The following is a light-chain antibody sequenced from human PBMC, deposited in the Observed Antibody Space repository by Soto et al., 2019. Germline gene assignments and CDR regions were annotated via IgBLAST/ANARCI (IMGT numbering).Light chain of an antibody. J-gene: IGKJ4*01. CDR2: RAS. V-gene: IGKV3-20*01. Sequence: EIVLTRSHGTLSLSPGEVSTLSCRASHSISGNFLSWYQQKLGQAPRLRIQRASNRAPGISDRLSGSASGTEFTLTITRMEPEDFAVYYCQQYGGSITFGGGTKVDIK. CDR3: QQYGGSIT. CDR1: HSISGNF.